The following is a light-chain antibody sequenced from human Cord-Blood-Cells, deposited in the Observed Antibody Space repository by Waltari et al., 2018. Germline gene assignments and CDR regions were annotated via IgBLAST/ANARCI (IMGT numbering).Light chain of an antibody. CDR1: SSDVGGYNS. Sequence: QSALTQPASVSGSPGQSITIPCTGTSSDVGGYNSVSWYQQHPGKAPKLMIYDVSNRPSGVSNRFAGAKSGNTASLTISGLQAEDEADYYCSSYTSSSWVFGGGTKLTVL. CDR3: SSYTSSSWV. J-gene: IGLJ3*02. CDR2: DVS. V-gene: IGLV2-14*01.